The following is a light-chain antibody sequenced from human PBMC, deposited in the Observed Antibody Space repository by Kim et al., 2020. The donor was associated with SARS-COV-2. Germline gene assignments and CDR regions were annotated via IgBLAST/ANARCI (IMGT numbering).Light chain of an antibody. J-gene: IGLJ1*01. Sequence: VSVAPGKTARITCGGNNIGSKSVHWYQQKPGQAPVLVIYYDSDRPSGIPERFSGSNSGNTATLTISRVEAGDEADYYCQVWDSSSDHRVFGTGTKVTVL. CDR3: QVWDSSSDHRV. CDR1: NIGSKS. V-gene: IGLV3-21*04. CDR2: YDS.